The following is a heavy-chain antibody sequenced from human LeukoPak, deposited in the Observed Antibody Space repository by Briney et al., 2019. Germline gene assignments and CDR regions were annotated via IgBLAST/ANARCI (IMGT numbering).Heavy chain of an antibody. V-gene: IGHV3-21*01. CDR1: GFTFSSYS. J-gene: IGHJ4*02. CDR2: ISSSSSYI. CDR3: ARDRGGSYYGGGH. D-gene: IGHD1-26*01. Sequence: GGSLRLSCAASGFTFSSYSMNWVRQAPGKGLEWVSSISSSSSYIYYADSVKGRFTISRDNAKNSLYLQMNSLRAEDTAVYYCARDRGGSYYGGGHWGQGTLVTVSS.